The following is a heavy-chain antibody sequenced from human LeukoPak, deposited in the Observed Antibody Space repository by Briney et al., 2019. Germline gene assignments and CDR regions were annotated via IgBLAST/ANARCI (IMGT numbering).Heavy chain of an antibody. CDR2: ISYDGSNK. J-gene: IGHJ3*02. Sequence: GGSLRLSCAASGFTFSSYAMHWVRQAPGKGLEWVAVISYDGSNKYYADSVKGRFTISRDNSKNTLYLQMNSLRAEDTAVYYCARDNYSRLNRAFDIWGQGTMVTVSS. D-gene: IGHD5-24*01. V-gene: IGHV3-30-3*01. CDR1: GFTFSSYA. CDR3: ARDNYSRLNRAFDI.